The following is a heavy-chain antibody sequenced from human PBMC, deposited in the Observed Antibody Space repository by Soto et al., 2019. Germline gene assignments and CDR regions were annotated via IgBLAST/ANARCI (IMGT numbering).Heavy chain of an antibody. J-gene: IGHJ4*02. V-gene: IGHV1-18*01. CDR2: MTPHNGDT. CDR1: GYTFATYG. CDR3: ARLSPCNSVMCYSRPLDH. Sequence: QVKLLQSGAEVKKPGTSVKVSCKASGYTFATYGIVWVRQAPGQGLEWMGWMTPHNGDTNYAQKHQCRVTMTAEKPTSTAYMDVRSLRSYDTAVYYCARLSPCNSVMCYSRPLDHWGQGTLVTVSS. D-gene: IGHD2-15*01.